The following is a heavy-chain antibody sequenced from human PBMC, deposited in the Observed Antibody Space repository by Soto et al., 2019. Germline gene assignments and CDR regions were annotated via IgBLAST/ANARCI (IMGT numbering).Heavy chain of an antibody. J-gene: IGHJ6*02. CDR1: GASIRSTDYY. Sequence: SETLSLTCTVSGASIRSTDYYWSWIRQATGKGLEWIGYVYYTGSTNYNPSLKSRVTISVDTSKNQLSLKLSSVTAADTAVYYCARVSVLQLGMDVWGQGTTVTFSS. D-gene: IGHD2-2*01. CDR3: ARVSVLQLGMDV. CDR2: VYYTGST. V-gene: IGHV4-61*08.